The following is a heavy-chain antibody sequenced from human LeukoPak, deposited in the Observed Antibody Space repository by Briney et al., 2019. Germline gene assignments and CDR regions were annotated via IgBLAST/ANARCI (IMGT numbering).Heavy chain of an antibody. CDR1: GGSISSYY. J-gene: IGHJ4*02. V-gene: IGHV4-59*12. CDR2: IYYSGST. D-gene: IGHD1-26*01. CDR3: ARDSPKRYSGSYFDY. Sequence: SETLSLTCTVSGGSISSYYWSWIRQPPGKGLEWIGYIYYSGSTNYNPSLKSRVIISVDTSKNQFSLKLTSVTAADTAVYYCARDSPKRYSGSYFDYWGQGTLVTVSS.